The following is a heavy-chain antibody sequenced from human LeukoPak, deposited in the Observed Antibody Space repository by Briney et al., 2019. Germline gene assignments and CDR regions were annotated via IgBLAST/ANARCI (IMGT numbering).Heavy chain of an antibody. CDR1: RFIFSNYA. Sequence: GGSLRLSCGASRFIFSNYAMTWVRQAPGKGLEWVSSIEGDGSGTYYADSVRGRFIVSRDNSKNTLYLQMNSLRPEDTAIYYCAKRRAAGGVYYFDYWGQGTLVTVSS. CDR3: AKRRAAGGVYYFDY. CDR2: IEGDGSGT. V-gene: IGHV3-23*03. J-gene: IGHJ4*02. D-gene: IGHD6-13*01.